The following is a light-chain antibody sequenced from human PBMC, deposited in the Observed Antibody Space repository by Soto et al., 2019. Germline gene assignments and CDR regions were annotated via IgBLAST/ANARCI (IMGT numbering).Light chain of an antibody. CDR3: SSYVGSNNFV. J-gene: IGLJ1*01. CDR1: SSDIANYKY. Sequence: QSALAQPPSASGSPGQSVTISCTGTSSDIANYKYVSWYQQHPGKAPKLIIYEVTERPSGVPDRFSGSKSGNTASLTVSGLQAEDEALYYCSSYVGSNNFVFGTGTKVTAL. CDR2: EVT. V-gene: IGLV2-8*01.